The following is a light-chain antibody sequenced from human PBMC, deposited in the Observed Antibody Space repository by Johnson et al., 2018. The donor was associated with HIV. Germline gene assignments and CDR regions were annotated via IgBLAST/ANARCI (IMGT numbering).Light chain of an antibody. CDR2: DNN. V-gene: IGLV1-51*01. CDR3: GTWDSSLSAGIYV. Sequence: QSVLTQPPSVSAAPGQKVTISCSGSSSNIGNNYVSWYQQLPGTAPKLLIYDNNKRPSGIPDRFSGSKSGTSATLGITGLQTGDEADYYCGTWDSSLSAGIYVFGTGTKVNVL. CDR1: SSNIGNNY. J-gene: IGLJ1*01.